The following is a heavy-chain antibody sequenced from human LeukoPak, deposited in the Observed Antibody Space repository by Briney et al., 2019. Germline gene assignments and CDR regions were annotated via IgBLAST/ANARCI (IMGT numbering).Heavy chain of an antibody. CDR3: ARENAVATGAFDY. CDR1: GFTFSSYG. V-gene: IGHV3-48*01. Sequence: GGSLRLSCAASGFTFSSYGINWVRQAAGKGLEWVSHITGSGDITHYADSVKGRFTISRDNAKNSLYLQMNSLRAEDTAVYYCARENAVATGAFDYWGQGTLVTVSS. J-gene: IGHJ4*02. D-gene: IGHD5-12*01. CDR2: ITGSGDIT.